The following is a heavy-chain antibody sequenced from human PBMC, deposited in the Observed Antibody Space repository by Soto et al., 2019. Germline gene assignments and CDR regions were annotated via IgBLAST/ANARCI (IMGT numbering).Heavy chain of an antibody. CDR3: ARQLMWIRNANNDF. CDR2: IYYSGTT. D-gene: IGHD5-18*01. V-gene: IGHV4-39*01. Sequence: SETLSLTCTVSGDSIYNSIDYWGWIRQAPGKGLEWIGSIYYSGTTYYNPSLKSRVTISVDTSKNQFSLKLSSVTAADTGVYFCARQLMWIRNANNDFWGQGTRVTVSS. J-gene: IGHJ4*02. CDR1: GDSIYNSIDY.